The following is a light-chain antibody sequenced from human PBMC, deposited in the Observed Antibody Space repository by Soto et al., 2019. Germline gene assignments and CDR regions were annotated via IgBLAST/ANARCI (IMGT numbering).Light chain of an antibody. CDR2: XXX. CDR3: SSYTSSITLV. CDR1: SSDVGGYNY. J-gene: IGLJ2*01. V-gene: IGLV2-14*01. Sequence: QSALTQPASVSGSPGQSITISCTGTSSDVGGYNYVSWYQQHPGKAPKLMIYXXXXXXXXXXXXXXXSKSGNTASLTISGXXAEXXXXXYCSSYTSSITLVFGGGTKLTVL.